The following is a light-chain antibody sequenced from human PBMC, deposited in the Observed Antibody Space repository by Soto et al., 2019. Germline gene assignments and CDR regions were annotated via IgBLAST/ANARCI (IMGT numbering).Light chain of an antibody. Sequence: EIVLTQSPATLSLSPGERATLSCRASQSVSSYLAWYQQKPGQAPRLLIYDASNRATGIPARFSGSGSGTGFTLTISSLQPEDFATYYCQQLNTYPLTFGGGTKVDIK. CDR2: DAS. CDR1: QSVSSY. V-gene: IGKV3-11*01. CDR3: QQLNTYPLT. J-gene: IGKJ4*01.